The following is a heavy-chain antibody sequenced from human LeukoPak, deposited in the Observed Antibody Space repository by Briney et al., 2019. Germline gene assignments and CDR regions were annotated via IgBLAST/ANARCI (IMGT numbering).Heavy chain of an antibody. CDR2: IGGSDGGT. CDR3: AKEISAYSGADAFDY. D-gene: IGHD3-16*01. J-gene: IGHJ4*02. CDR1: GFTFSSYA. V-gene: IGHV3-23*01. Sequence: GGSLRLSCAASGFTFSSYAMSWVRQAPGKGLEWVSSIGGSDGGTYYADSVKGRFTISRDNSKNTLYLQMNSLRAEDTALYFCAKEISAYSGADAFDYWGQGTLVTVSS.